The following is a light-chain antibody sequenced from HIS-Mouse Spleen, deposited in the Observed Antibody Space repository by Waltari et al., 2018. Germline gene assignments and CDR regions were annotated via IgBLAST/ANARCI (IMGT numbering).Light chain of an antibody. CDR1: SCDVGGYNL. J-gene: IGLJ3*02. CDR2: EGS. V-gene: IGLV2-23*01. Sequence: QSALTQPASVSGSPGQSITISCPGTSCDVGGYNLVSWYQQHPGKAPKLMIYEGSKRPSGVSNRFSGSKSGNTASLTISGLQAEDEADYYCCSYAGSSTLVFGGGTKLTVL. CDR3: CSYAGSSTLV.